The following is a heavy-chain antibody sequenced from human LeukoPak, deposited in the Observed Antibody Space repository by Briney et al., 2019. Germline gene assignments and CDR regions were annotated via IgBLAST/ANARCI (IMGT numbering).Heavy chain of an antibody. CDR1: GFTFSSYD. Sequence: GGSLRLSCAASGFTFSSYDMHWVRQATGKGLEWVSAIGTAGDTYYPGSVKGRFTISRENAKNSLYLQMNSLRAGDTAVYYCARDRDYWYFDLWGRGTLVTVSS. J-gene: IGHJ2*01. D-gene: IGHD3-10*01. V-gene: IGHV3-13*01. CDR2: IGTAGDT. CDR3: ARDRDYWYFDL.